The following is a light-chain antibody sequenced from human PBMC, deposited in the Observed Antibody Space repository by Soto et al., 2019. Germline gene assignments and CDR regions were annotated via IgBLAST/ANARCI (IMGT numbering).Light chain of an antibody. J-gene: IGLJ2*01. CDR1: SSNIGAGYD. V-gene: IGLV1-40*01. Sequence: QSVLTQPPSVSGAPGQRVTISCTGSSSNIGAGYDVHWYQQLPGTAPKLLIYGNSNRPSGVPDRFSGSKSGTSASLATTGLQAEDEADYYCQSYDSSLSGHVVFGGGTKVTVL. CDR3: QSYDSSLSGHVV. CDR2: GNS.